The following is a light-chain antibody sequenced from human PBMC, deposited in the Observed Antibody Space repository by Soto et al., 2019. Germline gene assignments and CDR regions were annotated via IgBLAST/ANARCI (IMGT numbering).Light chain of an antibody. CDR2: GAS. CDR1: QSVSSN. Sequence: EIVMTQSPAPLSLSPGERATLSCRASQSVSSNLAWYQQKPGQAPRLLIYGASTRATGIPARFSGSGSGTEFTLTISRLPSEDFAVYYCQQYNNWPRTFGQGTKLEIK. CDR3: QQYNNWPRT. V-gene: IGKV3-15*01. J-gene: IGKJ2*01.